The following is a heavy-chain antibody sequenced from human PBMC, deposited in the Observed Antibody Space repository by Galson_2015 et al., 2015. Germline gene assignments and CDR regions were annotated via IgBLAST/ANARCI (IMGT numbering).Heavy chain of an antibody. J-gene: IGHJ4*02. CDR3: AKDSGGSYSYFDY. D-gene: IGHD1-26*01. CDR2: ISGSGGST. Sequence: SLRLSCAASGFTFSSYAMSWVRQAPGKGLEWVSAISGSGGSTYYADSVKGRFTISRDNSKNTLYLLMNSLRAEDTAVYYCAKDSGGSYSYFDYWGQGTLVTVSS. V-gene: IGHV3-23*01. CDR1: GFTFSSYA.